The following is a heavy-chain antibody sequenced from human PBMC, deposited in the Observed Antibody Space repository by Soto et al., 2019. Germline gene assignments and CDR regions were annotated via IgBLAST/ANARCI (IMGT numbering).Heavy chain of an antibody. D-gene: IGHD6-13*01. Sequence: LGESLKISCKGSGYSFTSYWISWVRQMPGKGLEWMGRIDPSDSYTNYSPSFQGHVTISADKSISTAYLQWSSLKASDTAMYYCASPVGSFGYSSSWYGTERLYYYYYGMDVWGQGTTVTVSS. CDR1: GYSFTSYW. CDR2: IDPSDSYT. J-gene: IGHJ6*02. CDR3: ASPVGSFGYSSSWYGTERLYYYYYGMDV. V-gene: IGHV5-10-1*01.